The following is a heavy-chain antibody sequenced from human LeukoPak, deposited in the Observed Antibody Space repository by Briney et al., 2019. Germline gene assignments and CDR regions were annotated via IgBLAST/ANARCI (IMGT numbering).Heavy chain of an antibody. CDR3: AGTLLTIFGVVVTARLDY. CDR1: GGTFSSYA. CDR2: IIPIFCTA. J-gene: IGHJ4*02. V-gene: IGHV1-69*05. Sequence: SVKVSCKASGGTFSSYAISWVRQAPGQGLEWMGGIIPIFCTANYAQKFQGRVTITTDESTSTAYMELSSLRSEDTAVYYCAGTLLTIFGVVVTARLDYWGQGTLVTVSS. D-gene: IGHD3-3*01.